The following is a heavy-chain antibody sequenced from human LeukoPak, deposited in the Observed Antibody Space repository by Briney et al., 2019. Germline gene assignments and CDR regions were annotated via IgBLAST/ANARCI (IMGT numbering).Heavy chain of an antibody. CDR3: ARHQAWAARGLRWYFDL. J-gene: IGHJ2*01. CDR1: GGSFSGYY. V-gene: IGHV4-34*01. D-gene: IGHD6-6*01. CDR2: INHSGST. Sequence: PSETLSLTCAVYGGSFSGYYWSWIRQPPGKGLEWIGEINHSGSTNYNPSLKSRVTISVDTSKNQFSLKLSSVTAADTAVYYCARHQAWAARGLRWYFDLWGRGTLVTVSS.